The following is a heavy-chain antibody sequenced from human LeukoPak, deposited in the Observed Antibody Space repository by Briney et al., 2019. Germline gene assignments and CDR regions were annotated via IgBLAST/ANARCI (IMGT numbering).Heavy chain of an antibody. J-gene: IGHJ3*02. D-gene: IGHD3-22*01. V-gene: IGHV4-39*01. Sequence: WVRQAPGKGLEWIGSIYYSGSTYYNPSLKSRVTISVDTSKNQFSLKLSSVTAADTAVYYCARRYTMTDAFDIWGQGTMVTVSS. CDR3: ARRYTMTDAFDI. CDR2: IYYSGST.